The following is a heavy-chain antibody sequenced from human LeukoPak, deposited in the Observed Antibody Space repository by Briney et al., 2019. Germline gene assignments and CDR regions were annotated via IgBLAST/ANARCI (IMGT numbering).Heavy chain of an antibody. CDR1: GFIFSSYG. CDR2: IRYDGSKK. V-gene: IGHV3-30*02. Sequence: PGGSLRLSCAASGFIFSSYGMHWVRQAPGKGLEWVAFIRYDGSKKYYADSVKGRFTISRDNSKNTLYLQMNSLRAEDTAIYYCAKWGCSGGSCYPFDYWGQGTLVTVPS. D-gene: IGHD2-15*01. J-gene: IGHJ4*02. CDR3: AKWGCSGGSCYPFDY.